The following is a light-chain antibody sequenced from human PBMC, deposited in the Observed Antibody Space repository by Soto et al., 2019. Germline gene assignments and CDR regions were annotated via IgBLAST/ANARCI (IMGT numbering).Light chain of an antibody. CDR3: QQYGGAPWT. V-gene: IGKV3-20*01. CDR2: DAS. J-gene: IGKJ1*01. CDR1: QSVSNNY. Sequence: EIVLTQSPGTLSLSPGERATLSCRASQSVSNNYLAWYQQKTGQAPRRLIYDASSRANGIPDRFGGGGSGTYFALTISRLEPEDFVVYHWQQYGGAPWTFGQGTNVEVK.